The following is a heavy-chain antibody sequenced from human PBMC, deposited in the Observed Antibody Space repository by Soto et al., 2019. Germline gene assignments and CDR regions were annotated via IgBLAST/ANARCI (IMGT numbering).Heavy chain of an antibody. V-gene: IGHV1-18*04. CDR1: GYTFNKYD. CDR2: ISPNSGRP. J-gene: IGHJ4*02. Sequence: ASVKVSCKASGYTFNKYDITWVRQAPGQGLEWLGLISPNSGRPSYAQKFEVRVTMTTDTSTTTAYLELRSLRSDDTAVYYCVRQYYDFWTDYPDFDYWGQGTLVTVSS. D-gene: IGHD3-3*01. CDR3: VRQYYDFWTDYPDFDY.